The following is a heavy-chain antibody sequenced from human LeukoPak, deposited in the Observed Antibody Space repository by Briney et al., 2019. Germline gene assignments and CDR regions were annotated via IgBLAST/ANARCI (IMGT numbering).Heavy chain of an antibody. CDR3: ARGREVVVAATLPYDY. V-gene: IGHV1-8*03. J-gene: IGHJ4*02. D-gene: IGHD2-15*01. Sequence: ASVKVSCKASGYTFTSYGISWVRQAPGQGLEWMGWMNPNSGNTGYAQKFQGRVTITRNTSISTAYMELSSLRSEDTAVYYCARGREVVVAATLPYDYWGQGTLVTVSS. CDR1: GYTFTSYG. CDR2: MNPNSGNT.